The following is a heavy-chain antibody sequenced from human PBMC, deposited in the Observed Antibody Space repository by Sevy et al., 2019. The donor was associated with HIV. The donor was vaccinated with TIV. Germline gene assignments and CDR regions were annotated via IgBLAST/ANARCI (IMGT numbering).Heavy chain of an antibody. CDR3: ARSRLAVYGPFDY. CDR2: INPNSGGT. D-gene: IGHD6-19*01. CDR1: GYTFTDYY. Sequence: ASVKVSCKASGYTFTDYYLHWVRQAPGQGLEWMGWINPNSGGTNYAQKFQGRVTMARDTSISTAYMELSRLRSDDTAVYYCARSRLAVYGPFDYWGQGTLVTVSS. V-gene: IGHV1-2*02. J-gene: IGHJ4*02.